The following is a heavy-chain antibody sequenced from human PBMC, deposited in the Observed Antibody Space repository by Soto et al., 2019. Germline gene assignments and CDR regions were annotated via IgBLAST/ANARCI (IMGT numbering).Heavy chain of an antibody. Sequence: EVQLVESGGGLVQPGGSLRLSCAASGFTFSDYSMNWVRQAPGKGLEWVSHIAWRGTIYYADSVKGRFTISRDNGKNSLYLQMDSLRDEDTAVYYCARDGKRGYDCDYWGHGTLVTVSS. CDR3: ARDGKRGYDCDY. V-gene: IGHV3-48*02. J-gene: IGHJ4*01. D-gene: IGHD5-12*01. CDR2: IAWRGTI. CDR1: GFTFSDYS.